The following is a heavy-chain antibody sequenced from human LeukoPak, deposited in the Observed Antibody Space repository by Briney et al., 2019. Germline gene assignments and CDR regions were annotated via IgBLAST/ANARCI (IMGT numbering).Heavy chain of an antibody. J-gene: IGHJ4*02. D-gene: IGHD3-3*01. CDR2: ISAYNGDT. CDR1: GYTYSSYG. Sequence: ASVKVSCKASGYTYSSYGISWVRQTPGQGLEWMGWISAYNGDTHYAQKFQGRVTMTTETSTSTAYMELRSLRSDDTAVYYCARAGRRLFGVLIPLSFDYWGQGTPVTVSS. CDR3: ARAGRRLFGVLIPLSFDY. V-gene: IGHV1-18*01.